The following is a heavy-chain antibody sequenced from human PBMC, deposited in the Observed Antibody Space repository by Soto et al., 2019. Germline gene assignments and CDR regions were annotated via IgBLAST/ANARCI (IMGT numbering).Heavy chain of an antibody. CDR1: GGSISCGGYS. CDR3: ARASLGYCSSTSCRSNWFDP. CDR2: IYHSGST. Sequence: SETLSLTCAVSGGSISCGGYSWSWIRQPPGKGLEWIGYIYHSGSTYYNPSLKSRVTISVDTSKNQFSLKLSSVTAADTAVYYCARASLGYCSSTSCRSNWFDPWGQGTLVTVS. V-gene: IGHV4-30-2*01. J-gene: IGHJ5*02. D-gene: IGHD2-2*01.